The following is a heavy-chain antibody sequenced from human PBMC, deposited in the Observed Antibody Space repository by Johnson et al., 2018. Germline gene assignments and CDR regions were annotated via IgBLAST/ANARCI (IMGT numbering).Heavy chain of an antibody. CDR3: GKEVFGGSSPTHYGMDV. CDR1: GFTFSSYA. CDR2: ISYDRSNQ. V-gene: IGHV3-30*18. D-gene: IGHD1-26*01. Sequence: QVQLVESGGGVVQPGRSLRLSCAASGFTFSSYAMHWVRQAPGKGLEWVALISYDRSNQYYADSVKGRFTISRDTSRNTLYLQMDSLRAADTAVYYCGKEVFGGSSPTHYGMDVWGQGTTVTVSS. J-gene: IGHJ6*02.